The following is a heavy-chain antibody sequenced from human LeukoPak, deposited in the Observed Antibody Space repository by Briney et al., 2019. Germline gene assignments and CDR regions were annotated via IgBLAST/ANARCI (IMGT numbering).Heavy chain of an antibody. CDR2: ISGSGGST. Sequence: PGGSLRLSCAASGFTFSSYAMSWVRQAPGKGLEWVSAISGSGGSTYYADSVKGRFTISRDSSKNTLYLQMNSLRAEDTAVYYCANYRPGSSGYDSGYWGQGTLVTVSS. D-gene: IGHD5-12*01. CDR1: GFTFSSYA. J-gene: IGHJ4*02. CDR3: ANYRPGSSGYDSGY. V-gene: IGHV3-23*01.